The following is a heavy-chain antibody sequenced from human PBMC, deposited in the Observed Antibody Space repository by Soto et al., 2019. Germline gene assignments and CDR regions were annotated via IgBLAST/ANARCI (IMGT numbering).Heavy chain of an antibody. CDR3: ARNYDFWSGHTFDY. J-gene: IGHJ4*02. CDR2: IYYSGST. CDR1: GGSISSYY. D-gene: IGHD3-3*01. V-gene: IGHV4-59*01. Sequence: PSETLSLTCTVSGGSISSYYWSWIRQPPGKGLEWIGYIYYSGSTNYNPSLKSRVTISVDTSKNQFSLKLSSVTAADTAVYYCARNYDFWSGHTFDYWGQGTLVTVSS.